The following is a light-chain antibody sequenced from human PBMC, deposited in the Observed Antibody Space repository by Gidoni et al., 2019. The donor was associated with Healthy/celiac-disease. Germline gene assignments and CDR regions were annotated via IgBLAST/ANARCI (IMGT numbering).Light chain of an antibody. CDR3: QQSYSTPRT. J-gene: IGKJ1*01. CDR1: QSISSY. CDR2: AAS. Sequence: DIQMTQSPSSLSASVGDRVTITCRASQSISSYLNWYQQKPGKAPQLLIYAASSLQSGVPSRFSGSGSGTDFTLTISSLQPEDFATYYCQQSYSTPRTFGQXTKVEIK. V-gene: IGKV1-39*01.